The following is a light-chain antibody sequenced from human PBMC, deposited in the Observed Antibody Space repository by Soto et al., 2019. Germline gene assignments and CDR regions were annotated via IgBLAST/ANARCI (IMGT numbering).Light chain of an antibody. J-gene: IGKJ1*01. CDR2: GAF. CDR1: QSVSDY. Sequence: EIVLTQSPSTLSLSPGERATLSCRASQSVSDYLAWYQQKPGQAPSLLIYGAFTRATGIPARLSGSGSGTEFTLTISSLQSEDFAVYYCQQYNNWPQTFGQGTKVDI. CDR3: QQYNNWPQT. V-gene: IGKV3-15*01.